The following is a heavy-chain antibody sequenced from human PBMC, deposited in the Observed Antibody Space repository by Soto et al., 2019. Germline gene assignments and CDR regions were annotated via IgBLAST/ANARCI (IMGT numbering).Heavy chain of an antibody. CDR1: GYTFTSYG. Sequence: QVQLVQSGAEVKKPGASVKVSCKASGYTFTSYGISWVRQAPGQGLEWMGWINAYNGNTNYAQKLQGRVTMTTDTSTSTAXXXXXXXXXXXXXXXXXXXVXPPFDPWGQGTLVTVXS. J-gene: IGHJ5*02. CDR2: INAYNGNT. CDR3: XXVXPPFDP. V-gene: IGHV1-18*01.